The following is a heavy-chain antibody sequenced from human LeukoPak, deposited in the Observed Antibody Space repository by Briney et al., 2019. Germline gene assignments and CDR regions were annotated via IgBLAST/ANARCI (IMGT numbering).Heavy chain of an antibody. J-gene: IGHJ4*02. CDR1: GGSISSYY. CDR3: ARGGAYYYDSSGYYYTTREVNYFDY. Sequence: SETLSLTCTVSGGSISSYYWSRIRQPAGKGLEWIGRIYTSGSTNYNPSLKSRVTMSVDTSKNQFSLKLSSVTAADTAVYYCARGGAYYYDSSGYYYTTREVNYFDYWGQGTLVTVSS. V-gene: IGHV4-4*07. CDR2: IYTSGST. D-gene: IGHD3-22*01.